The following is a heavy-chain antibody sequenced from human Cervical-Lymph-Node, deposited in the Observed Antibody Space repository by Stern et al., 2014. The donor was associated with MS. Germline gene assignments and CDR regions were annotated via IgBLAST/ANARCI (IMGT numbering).Heavy chain of an antibody. CDR2: ITNVGST. J-gene: IGHJ4*02. Sequence: VQLVQSGGGVIPPGGSLRLSCTASGFTVRRDYMTWVRQAPGKGLEWVSLITNVGSTFYTDSVKGRFTISRDDSKNTVYLHMTSLRAEDTAMYYCARDTSSPERSDWWGQGTLVTVSS. CDR3: ARDTSSPERSDW. CDR1: GFTVRRDY. D-gene: IGHD1-1*01. V-gene: IGHV3-53*01.